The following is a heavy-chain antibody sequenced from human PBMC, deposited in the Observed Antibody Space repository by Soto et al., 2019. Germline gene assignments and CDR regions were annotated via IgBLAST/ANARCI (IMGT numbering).Heavy chain of an antibody. D-gene: IGHD5-12*01. Sequence: GGSLRLSCAASGFTFSSYATHWVRQAPGKGLEWVAVILFDGSNNYYAVSVKGRFTFSRDISKNTLYLQMNSLRAEDTAVFYCARDHWLRLGYYYYGMDVGGQGTTVTVS. V-gene: IGHV3-30-3*01. CDR1: GFTFSSYA. CDR2: ILFDGSNN. CDR3: ARDHWLRLGYYYYGMDV. J-gene: IGHJ6*02.